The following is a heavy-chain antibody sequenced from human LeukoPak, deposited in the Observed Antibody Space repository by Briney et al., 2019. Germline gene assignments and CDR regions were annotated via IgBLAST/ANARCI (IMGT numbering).Heavy chain of an antibody. J-gene: IGHJ4*02. Sequence: SVKVSCKASGGTFSSYAISWVRQAPGQGLEWMGGIIPIFGTANYAQKFQGRVTITADESTSTAYMELSSLRSEDTAVYYCAKDSAEMATTHARNYWGQGTLVTVSS. V-gene: IGHV1-69*13. CDR2: IIPIFGTA. CDR1: GGTFSSYA. CDR3: AKDSAEMATTHARNY. D-gene: IGHD5-24*01.